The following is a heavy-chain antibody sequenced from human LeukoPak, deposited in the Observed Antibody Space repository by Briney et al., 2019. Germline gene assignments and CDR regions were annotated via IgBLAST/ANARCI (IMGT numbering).Heavy chain of an antibody. Sequence: CSPSGLTFISYWMGWVRHAPGKGLVWGLRINIDGSSTTYAASVKGRFTISRASAKTTLYLPMNRLRAEDTAVYYCARGLYFVDYWGQGTLVTVSS. V-gene: IGHV3-74*01. J-gene: IGHJ4*02. D-gene: IGHD2-8*01. CDR1: GLTFISYW. CDR3: ARGLYFVDY. CDR2: INIDGSST.